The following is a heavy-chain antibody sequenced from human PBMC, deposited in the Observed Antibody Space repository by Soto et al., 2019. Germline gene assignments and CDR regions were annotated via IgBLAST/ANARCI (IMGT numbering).Heavy chain of an antibody. J-gene: IGHJ6*02. CDR1: GFTFSSYA. V-gene: IGHV3-23*01. Sequence: GGSLRLSCAASGFTFSSYAMSWFRQAPGKGLEWVSAISGGGGSTYYADSVKGRFTISIDNSKNTLYLQMNSLRAEDTAVYYCAKDHRGGDSACYYYGMDVWGQVTRVIFS. CDR3: AKDHRGGDSACYYYGMDV. CDR2: ISGGGGST. D-gene: IGHD2-21*02.